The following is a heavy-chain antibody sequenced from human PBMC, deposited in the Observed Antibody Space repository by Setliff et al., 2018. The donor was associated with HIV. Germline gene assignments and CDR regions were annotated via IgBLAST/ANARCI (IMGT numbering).Heavy chain of an antibody. J-gene: IGHJ5*02. CDR2: ISFDGSNK. V-gene: IGHV3-30*19. CDR1: GFTFKTDA. Sequence: PGGSLRLSCAASGFTFKTDAMHWVRQAPGTGLEWVAFISFDGSNKYYADSVTGRFTISRDNSKNTLYLQMNRLKTEDTAGYYCARDRDCSGGSCYSGWFDPWGQGTLVTVSS. D-gene: IGHD2-15*01. CDR3: ARDRDCSGGSCYSGWFDP.